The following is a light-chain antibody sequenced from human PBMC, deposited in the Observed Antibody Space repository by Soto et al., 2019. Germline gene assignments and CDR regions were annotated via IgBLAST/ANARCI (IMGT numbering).Light chain of an antibody. J-gene: IGKJ2*01. CDR2: GAS. V-gene: IGKV3-20*01. Sequence: ELVLTQSPGTLSLSPGERATLSCRANESVRNNSLAWYQQQPGQPPRLLIFGASSRATGIPDRITGIGSGADFSFTISRLEPADFAVYFCHHYGYGADTFGQGTKLEIK. CDR1: ESVRNNS. CDR3: HHYGYGADT.